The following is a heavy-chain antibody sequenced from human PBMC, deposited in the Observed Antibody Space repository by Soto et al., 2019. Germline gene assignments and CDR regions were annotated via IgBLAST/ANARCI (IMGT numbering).Heavy chain of an antibody. CDR2: IKQDGSEK. CDR3: ARRYCSGGSCYSGAFDI. D-gene: IGHD2-15*01. Sequence: GGSLRLSCAASGFTFSSYWMSWVRQAPGKGLEWVANIKQDGSEKYYVDSVKGRFTISRDNAKNSLYLQMNSLRAEDTAVYYCARRYCSGGSCYSGAFDIWGQGTMVTVSS. J-gene: IGHJ3*02. V-gene: IGHV3-7*03. CDR1: GFTFSSYW.